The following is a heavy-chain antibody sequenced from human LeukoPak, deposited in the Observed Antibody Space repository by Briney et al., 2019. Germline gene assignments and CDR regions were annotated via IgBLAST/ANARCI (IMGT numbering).Heavy chain of an antibody. CDR3: ARDQRGSYRYTSPYYYYGMDV. CDR2: ISSSGSTI. CDR1: GFTFSDYY. D-gene: IGHD3-16*02. V-gene: IGHV3-11*04. Sequence: GGSLRLSCAASGFTFSDYYMSWIRQAPGKGLEWVSYISSSGSTIYYADSVKGRFTISRDNAKNSLYVQMNSLRAEDTAVYYCARDQRGSYRYTSPYYYYGMDVWGQGTTVTVSS. J-gene: IGHJ6*02.